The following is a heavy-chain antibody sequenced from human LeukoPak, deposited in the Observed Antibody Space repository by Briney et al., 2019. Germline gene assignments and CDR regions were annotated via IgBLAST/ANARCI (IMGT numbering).Heavy chain of an antibody. J-gene: IGHJ4*02. CDR2: ISAYNDNT. V-gene: IGHV1-18*01. CDR1: GYTFTSYG. Sequence: ASVKVSCKASGYTFTSYGISWVRQAPGQGLEWMGWISAYNDNTNYAQKLQGRVTMTTDTSTSTAYMELRSLRSDDTAVYYCARHGTISSESYFDYWGQGALVTVSS. D-gene: IGHD1-14*01. CDR3: ARHGTISSESYFDY.